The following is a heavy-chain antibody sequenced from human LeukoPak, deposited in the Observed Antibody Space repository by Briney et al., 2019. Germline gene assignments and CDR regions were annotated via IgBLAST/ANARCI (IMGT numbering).Heavy chain of an antibody. Sequence: ASVKVSCKASGYTFTGYYMHWVRQAPGQGLEWMGWINPNSGGTNYAQKFQGRVTMTRDTSISTAYMELSRLRSDDTAVCYCARVPRGDILTGHFDDAFDIWGQGTMVTVSS. CDR3: ARVPRGDILTGHFDDAFDI. CDR1: GYTFTGYY. V-gene: IGHV1-2*02. D-gene: IGHD3-9*01. J-gene: IGHJ3*02. CDR2: INPNSGGT.